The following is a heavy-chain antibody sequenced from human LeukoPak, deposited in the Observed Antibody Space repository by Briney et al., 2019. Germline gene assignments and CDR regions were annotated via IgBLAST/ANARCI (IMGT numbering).Heavy chain of an antibody. V-gene: IGHV1-18*01. CDR2: ISAYNGNT. CDR3: ARGCSSTSCPLSDP. J-gene: IGHJ5*02. CDR1: GYTFTSYG. Sequence: ASVKVSCKASGYTFTSYGISWVRQAPGQGLEWMGWISAYNGNTNYAQKFQGRVTMTRDTSISTAYMELSRLRSDDTAVYYCARGCSSTSCPLSDPWGQGTLVTVSS. D-gene: IGHD2-2*01.